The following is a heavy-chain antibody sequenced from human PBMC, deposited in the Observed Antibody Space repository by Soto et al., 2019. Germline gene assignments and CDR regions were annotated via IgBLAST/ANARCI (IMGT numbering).Heavy chain of an antibody. Sequence: GASVKVSCKASGYTFTSYGISWVRQAPGQGLEWMGWISAYNGNTNYAQKLQGRVTMTTDTSTSTACMELRSLRSDDTAVYYCARVRSSSSPDAFDIWGQGTMVTVSS. CDR3: ARVRSSSSPDAFDI. CDR2: ISAYNGNT. CDR1: GYTFTSYG. D-gene: IGHD6-6*01. J-gene: IGHJ3*02. V-gene: IGHV1-18*01.